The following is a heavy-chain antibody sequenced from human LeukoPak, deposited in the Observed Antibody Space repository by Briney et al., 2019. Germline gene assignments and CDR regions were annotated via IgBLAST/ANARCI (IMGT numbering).Heavy chain of an antibody. CDR1: GYTFTNYY. J-gene: IGHJ4*02. Sequence: GASVKVSCKASGYTFTNYYMHWVRQAPGQGLEWMGIINPSGGSTSYAQKLQGRVTMTRDTSTSTVYMELSSLRTEDTAVYYCARVSYGGGGYFDYWGQGTLVTVSS. D-gene: IGHD5-18*01. CDR3: ARVSYGGGGYFDY. V-gene: IGHV1-46*04. CDR2: INPSGGST.